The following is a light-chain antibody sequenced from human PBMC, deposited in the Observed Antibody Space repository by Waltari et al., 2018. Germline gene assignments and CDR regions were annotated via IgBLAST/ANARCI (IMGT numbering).Light chain of an antibody. CDR3: QQYDNWPLT. CDR2: GAS. Sequence: TLFCRASQSVRSNLAWYQQNPGQAPRLLIYGASTRATGIPARLSGSGSGTEFTLAISSLQSEDFAVYYCQQYDNWPLTFGQGTKLEIK. J-gene: IGKJ2*01. V-gene: IGKV3-15*01. CDR1: QSVRSN.